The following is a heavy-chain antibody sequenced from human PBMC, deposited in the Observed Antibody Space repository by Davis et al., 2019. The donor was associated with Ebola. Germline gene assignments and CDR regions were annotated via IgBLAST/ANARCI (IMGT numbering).Heavy chain of an antibody. CDR2: IYYSGST. D-gene: IGHD6-19*01. CDR3: ARTIRGIAVAGT. J-gene: IGHJ5*02. V-gene: IGHV4-39*07. Sequence: PSETLSLTCTVSGGSISSSSYYWGWIRQPPGKGLEWIGSIYYSGSTYYNPSLKSRVTISVDTSKNQFSLKLSSVTAADTAVYYCARTIRGIAVAGTWGQGTLVTVSS. CDR1: GGSISSSSYY.